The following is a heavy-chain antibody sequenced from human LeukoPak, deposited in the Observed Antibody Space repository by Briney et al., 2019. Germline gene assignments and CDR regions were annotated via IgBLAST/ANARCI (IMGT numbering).Heavy chain of an antibody. CDR2: INHSGST. D-gene: IGHD3-10*01. J-gene: IGHJ4*02. Sequence: NPSETLSLTCAVYGGSFSGYYWSWIRQPPGKGLEWIGEINHSGSTNYNPSLKSRVTISVDTSKKQFSLKLSPVTAADTAVYYCARSSYGAGSKPYWVDYWGQGTLVTVSS. CDR1: GGSFSGYY. V-gene: IGHV4-34*01. CDR3: ARSSYGAGSKPYWVDY.